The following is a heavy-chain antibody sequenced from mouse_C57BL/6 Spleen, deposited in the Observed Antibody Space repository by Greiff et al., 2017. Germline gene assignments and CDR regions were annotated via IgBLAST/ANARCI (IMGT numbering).Heavy chain of an antibody. V-gene: IGHV1-69*01. CDR3: ARPLYGSSYWYFDV. CDR1: GYTFTSYW. J-gene: IGHJ1*03. D-gene: IGHD1-1*01. CDR2: IDPSDSYT. Sequence: VQLQQPGAELVMPGASVKLSCKASGYTFTSYWMHWVKQRPGQGLEWIGEIDPSDSYTNYNQKFKGKSTLTVDTSSSTAYMQLSSLTSADSAVSYCARPLYGSSYWYFDVWGTGTTVTVSS.